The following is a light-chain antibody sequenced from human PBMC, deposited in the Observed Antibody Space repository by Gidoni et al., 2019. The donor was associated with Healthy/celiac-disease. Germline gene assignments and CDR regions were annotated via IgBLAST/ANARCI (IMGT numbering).Light chain of an antibody. Sequence: IVLTQSSATLSLSPGERATLSCRASQSVSSYLAWYQQKPGQAPRLLIYDASNRATGIPARFSGSGSGTDFTLTISSLEPEDVAVYYCQQRSNWPPSITFGQGTRLEIK. J-gene: IGKJ5*01. CDR1: QSVSSY. CDR2: DAS. CDR3: QQRSNWPPSIT. V-gene: IGKV3-11*01.